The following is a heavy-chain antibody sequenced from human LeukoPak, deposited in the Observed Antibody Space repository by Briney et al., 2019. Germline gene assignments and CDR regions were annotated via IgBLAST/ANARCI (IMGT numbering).Heavy chain of an antibody. V-gene: IGHV3-9*01. CDR2: VSWNSNSI. Sequence: GGSLRLSCAASGFTFDDYAMHWVRQAPGKGLEWVSGVSWNSNSIVYADSVKGRFTISRDNAKNSLYLQMNSLRTEDTAIYYCARGGVRRGYYDYWGQGTLVTVSS. CDR1: GFTFDDYA. D-gene: IGHD1-14*01. CDR3: ARGGVRRGYYDY. J-gene: IGHJ4*02.